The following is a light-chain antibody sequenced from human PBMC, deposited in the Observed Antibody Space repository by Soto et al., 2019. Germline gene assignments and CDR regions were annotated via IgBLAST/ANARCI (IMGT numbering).Light chain of an antibody. J-gene: IGKJ1*01. CDR3: QQYDTSPRT. CDR1: QTLSSGY. CDR2: AAS. V-gene: IGKV3-20*01. Sequence: EIVLTQSPGTLSLSPGEIATLSCRASQTLSSGYLAWYQQKPGQAPRILIYAASSRATGIPDRFSGSGSGTDCTLTISRLEPEDFAVYYCQQYDTSPRTFGQGTKVDIK.